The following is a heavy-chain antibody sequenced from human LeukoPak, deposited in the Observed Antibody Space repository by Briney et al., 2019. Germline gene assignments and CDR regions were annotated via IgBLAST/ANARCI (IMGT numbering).Heavy chain of an antibody. CDR2: IWYDGSNK. CDR1: GFTFSSYG. J-gene: IGHJ4*02. Sequence: PGGSLRLSCAASGFTFSSYGMHWVRQAPGKGLEWVTVIWYDGSNKYYADSVKGRFPICRDKSKTTLYLQMNRQRAEETAVYYCARAVYRHNWSYEDYWGQGTLVTVSS. CDR3: ARAVYRHNWSYEDY. V-gene: IGHV3-33*01. D-gene: IGHD3-16*01.